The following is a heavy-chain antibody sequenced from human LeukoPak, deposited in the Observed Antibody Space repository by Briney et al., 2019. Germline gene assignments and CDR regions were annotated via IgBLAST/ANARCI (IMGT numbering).Heavy chain of an antibody. CDR3: ARGRYYDSSGYGIDY. J-gene: IGHJ4*02. Sequence: SETLSLTCAVSGGSISSYYWSWIRQPPGKGLEWIGYIYYSGSTNYNPSLKSRVTISVDTSKNQFSLKLSSVTAADTAVYYCARGRYYDSSGYGIDYWGQGTLVTVSS. CDR1: GGSISSYY. V-gene: IGHV4-59*01. CDR2: IYYSGST. D-gene: IGHD3-22*01.